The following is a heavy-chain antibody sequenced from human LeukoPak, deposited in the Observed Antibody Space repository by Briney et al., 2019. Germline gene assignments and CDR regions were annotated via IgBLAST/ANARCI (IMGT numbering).Heavy chain of an antibody. CDR3: ARQSSTWYYFDY. CDR2: IYYSGST. J-gene: IGHJ4*02. Sequence: SETLSLTCTVSGGSTSSYYWSWIRQPPGKGLEWIGYIYYSGSTSYNPSLKSRVTISVDTSKNQFSLKLSSVTAADTAVYYCARQSSTWYYFDYWGQGTLVTVSS. CDR1: GGSTSSYY. D-gene: IGHD6-13*01. V-gene: IGHV4-59*01.